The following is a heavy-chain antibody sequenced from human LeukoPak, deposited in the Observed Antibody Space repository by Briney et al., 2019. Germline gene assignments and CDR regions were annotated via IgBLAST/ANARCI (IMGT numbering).Heavy chain of an antibody. D-gene: IGHD3-16*02. J-gene: IGHJ4*02. V-gene: IGHV4-34*01. Sequence: PSETLSLTCAVSGGSFSGYYWNWIRQPPGKGLEWIGEINHRGSTNYNPSLKSRVSISVDTSKNQFSLKLSSLTAADTAVYYCARGRTTYDYVWGSYRPPDYWGQGTLVTV. CDR2: INHRGST. CDR3: ARGRTTYDYVWGSYRPPDY. CDR1: GGSFSGYY.